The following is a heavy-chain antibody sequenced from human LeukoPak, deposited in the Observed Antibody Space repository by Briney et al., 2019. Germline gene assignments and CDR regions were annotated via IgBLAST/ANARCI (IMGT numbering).Heavy chain of an antibody. D-gene: IGHD6-19*01. CDR3: ARVYSSGVRGLDY. Sequence: ASVTVSCTASGYTFTSYYMHWVRQAPGQGLEWMGIINPSGGSTSYAQKFQGRVTMTRDTSTSTVYMELSSLRSEDTAVYYCARVYSSGVRGLDYWGQGTLVTVSS. CDR2: INPSGGST. V-gene: IGHV1-46*01. CDR1: GYTFTSYY. J-gene: IGHJ4*02.